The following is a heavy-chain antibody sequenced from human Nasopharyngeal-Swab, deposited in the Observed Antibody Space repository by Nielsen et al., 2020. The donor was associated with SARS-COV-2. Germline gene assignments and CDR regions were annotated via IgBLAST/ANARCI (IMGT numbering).Heavy chain of an antibody. CDR1: GFIFKNYA. Sequence: GESLKISCSASGFIFKNYAMNWVRQAPGRGLEWVSAISGADDSTKYADSVKGRFTISRDNSKNTLDLQMNSLRAEDTAMYYCAKEKGNGDYLRWFDPWGQGTLVTVSS. D-gene: IGHD4-17*01. J-gene: IGHJ5*02. CDR2: ISGADDST. V-gene: IGHV3-23*01. CDR3: AKEKGNGDYLRWFDP.